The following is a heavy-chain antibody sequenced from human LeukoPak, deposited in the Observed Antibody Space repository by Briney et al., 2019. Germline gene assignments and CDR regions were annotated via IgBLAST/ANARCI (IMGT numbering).Heavy chain of an antibody. CDR1: GFAFSSYS. V-gene: IGHV3-21*01. Sequence: GGSLRLSCAASGFAFSSYSMNWVRQAPGKGLEWVSSISSSSSYIYYADSVKGRFTISRDNAKNSLYLQMNSLRAEDTAVYYCATPPIVVVVAATPAWFDPWGQGTLVTVSS. D-gene: IGHD2-15*01. CDR3: ATPPIVVVVAATPAWFDP. CDR2: ISSSSSYI. J-gene: IGHJ5*02.